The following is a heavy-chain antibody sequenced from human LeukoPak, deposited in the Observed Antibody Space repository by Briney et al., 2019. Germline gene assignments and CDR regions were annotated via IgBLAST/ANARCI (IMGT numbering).Heavy chain of an antibody. D-gene: IGHD2-15*01. Sequence: ASVKVSCKASGYTFTSYDINWVRQATGQGLEWMGWMNPNSGNTGYAQKFQGRVTMTRNTSISTAYMELSSLRSEDTAVYYCASFHPYCSGGSCYSPYYYGMDVWGQGTTVTVSS. J-gene: IGHJ6*02. CDR3: ASFHPYCSGGSCYSPYYYGMDV. CDR1: GYTFTSYD. V-gene: IGHV1-8*01. CDR2: MNPNSGNT.